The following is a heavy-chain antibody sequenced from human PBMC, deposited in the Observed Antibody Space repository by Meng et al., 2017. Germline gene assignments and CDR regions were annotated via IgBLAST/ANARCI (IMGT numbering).Heavy chain of an antibody. CDR1: GFTFSDHY. Sequence: GGSLRLSCAASGFTFSDHYMDWLRQAPGKGLEWVGRTRNKANSYTTEYAASVKGRFTISRDDSRNSPYLQMNSLRTEDTAVYYCARVWNTGSFYGLYNWGQGTLVTVSS. J-gene: IGHJ4*02. V-gene: IGHV3-72*01. D-gene: IGHD1-26*01. CDR3: ARVWNTGSFYGLYN. CDR2: TRNKANSYTT.